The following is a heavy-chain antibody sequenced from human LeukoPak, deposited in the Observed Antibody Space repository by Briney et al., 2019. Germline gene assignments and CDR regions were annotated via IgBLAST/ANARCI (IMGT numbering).Heavy chain of an antibody. CDR3: ARPGYCSSTSCMGGHYYYYGMDV. D-gene: IGHD2-2*01. Sequence: PGGSLRLSCAASGFTFSSYSMNWVRQAPGKGLEWVSYISSSSSTIYYADSVKGRFTISRDNAKNSLYLQMNSLRAEDTAVYYCARPGYCSSTSCMGGHYYYYGMDVWGQGTTVTVSS. CDR2: ISSSSSTI. J-gene: IGHJ6*02. V-gene: IGHV3-48*01. CDR1: GFTFSSYS.